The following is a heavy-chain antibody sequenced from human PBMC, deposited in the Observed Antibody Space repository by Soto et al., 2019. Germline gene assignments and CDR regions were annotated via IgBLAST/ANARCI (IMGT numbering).Heavy chain of an antibody. J-gene: IGHJ6*02. Sequence: ASVKVSCKASGYTFTSYYMHWVRQAPGQGLECMGIINPSGGSTSYAQKFQGRVTMTRDTSTSTVYMELSSLRSEDTAVYYCARDPNYYGSGSSSYYYGMDVWGQGTTVTVSS. D-gene: IGHD3-10*01. V-gene: IGHV1-46*01. CDR1: GYTFTSYY. CDR2: INPSGGST. CDR3: ARDPNYYGSGSSSYYYGMDV.